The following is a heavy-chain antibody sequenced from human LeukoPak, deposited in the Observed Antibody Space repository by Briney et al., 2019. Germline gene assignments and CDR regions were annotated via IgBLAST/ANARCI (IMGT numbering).Heavy chain of an antibody. J-gene: IGHJ4*02. D-gene: IGHD3-3*01. CDR1: GFTFNNYA. V-gene: IGHV3-23*01. CDR3: AKGLLITILGSLDY. CDR2: ITGSGRTT. Sequence: GGSLRPSCAASGFTFNNYAMSWVRQAPGKGLEWVSGITGSGRTTYYADSVKGRFTISRDNSKNSLYLQINSLRAEDTAVYYCAKGLLITILGSLDYWGQGTLVTVSS.